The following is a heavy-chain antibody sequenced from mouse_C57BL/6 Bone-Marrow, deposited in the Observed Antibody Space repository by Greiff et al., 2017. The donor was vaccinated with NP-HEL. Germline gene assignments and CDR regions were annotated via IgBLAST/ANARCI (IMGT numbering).Heavy chain of an antibody. CDR2: ISYSGST. Sequence: EVQLQESGPGLAKPSQTLSLTCSVSGYSITSDYWTWIRKFPGNKLEYMGYISYSGSTYYNPSLKSRISITRDTSKNQYYLQLKSVTTEDTATYYCAREDGYWYFDVWGTGTTVTVSS. CDR3: AREDGYWYFDV. J-gene: IGHJ1*03. CDR1: GYSITSDY. V-gene: IGHV3-8*01. D-gene: IGHD1-1*01.